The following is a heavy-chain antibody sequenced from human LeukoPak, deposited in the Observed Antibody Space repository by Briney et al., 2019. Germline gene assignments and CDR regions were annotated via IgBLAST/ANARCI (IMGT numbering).Heavy chain of an antibody. CDR3: ARDVYNMGDY. V-gene: IGHV3-48*04. CDR1: GFSFDSYA. D-gene: IGHD1-1*01. Sequence: GGSLRLSCTASGFSFDSYAMGWVRQAPGRGLEWISSITSGSTTLYYGDSVRGRSTVSRDNAKNSLYLEMNSLRVEDTAVYYCARDVYNMGDYWGQGTLVTVSS. CDR2: ITSGSTTL. J-gene: IGHJ4*02.